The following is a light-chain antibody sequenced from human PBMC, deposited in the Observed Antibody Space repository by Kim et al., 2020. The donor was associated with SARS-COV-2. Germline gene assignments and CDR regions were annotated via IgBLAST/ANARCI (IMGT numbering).Light chain of an antibody. J-gene: IGKJ1*01. Sequence: SPGERPTLSCRASRGVGSQLAWYRPKPGQPPRLVIYDASVRATGIAARFSGSGSGTDFTLTISSLEPEDFAVYFCQQRRYWPVTFGQGTKVDIK. V-gene: IGKV3-11*01. CDR2: DAS. CDR1: RGVGSQ. CDR3: QQRRYWPVT.